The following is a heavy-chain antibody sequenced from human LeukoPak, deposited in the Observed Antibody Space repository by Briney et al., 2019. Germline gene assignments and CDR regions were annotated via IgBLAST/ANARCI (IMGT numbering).Heavy chain of an antibody. CDR3: ATVSDSSSWDYYYYMDV. CDR1: GGSLSSYY. CDR2: IFYSGST. D-gene: IGHD6-13*01. Sequence: PSETLSLTCTVSGGSLSSYYWSWIRQPPGKGLEWIGYIFYSGSTNYNPSLKSRVTISVDTSKNQFSLKLSSVTAADTAVYYCATVSDSSSWDYYYYMDVWGKGTTVTISS. V-gene: IGHV4-59*01. J-gene: IGHJ6*03.